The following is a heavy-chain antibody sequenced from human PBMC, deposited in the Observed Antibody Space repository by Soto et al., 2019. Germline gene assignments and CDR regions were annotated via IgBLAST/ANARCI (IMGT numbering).Heavy chain of an antibody. J-gene: IGHJ4*02. CDR2: IYYSGST. D-gene: IGHD4-17*01. Sequence: TLSLTCTVSGGSISSGGYYWVCMGEHPGKGLEWIGYIYYSGSTYYNPSLKSRVTISVDTSKNQFSLKLSSVTAADTAVYYCARGDYGDYSHYFDYWGQGTLVTVSS. V-gene: IGHV4-31*03. CDR3: ARGDYGDYSHYFDY. CDR1: GGSISSGGYY.